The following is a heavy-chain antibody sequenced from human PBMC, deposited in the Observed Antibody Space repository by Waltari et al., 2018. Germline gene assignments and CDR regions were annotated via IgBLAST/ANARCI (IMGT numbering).Heavy chain of an antibody. J-gene: IGHJ4*02. V-gene: IGHV3-7*01. Sequence: EVQLVESGGGLVQHGGSLRLSCSTSGSTFSEYWRTWVRQAPGKGLEWVGNIKTDGREEYYTDSVKGRFIISRDNAKNSLFLQMDSLRVEDTAVYYCARDGDRNYDYWGQGTLVTVSS. CDR2: IKTDGREE. D-gene: IGHD1-7*01. CDR1: GSTFSEYW. CDR3: ARDGDRNYDY.